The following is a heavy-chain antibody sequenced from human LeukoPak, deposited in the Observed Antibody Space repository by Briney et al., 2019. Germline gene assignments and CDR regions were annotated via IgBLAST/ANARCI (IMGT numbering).Heavy chain of an antibody. J-gene: IGHJ4*02. CDR1: GFTFSSYW. D-gene: IGHD5-12*01. Sequence: GGSLRLSCAASGFTFSSYWMSWVRQAPGKGLEWVSAISGSGGSTYYADSVKGRFTISRDNSKNTLYLQMNSLRAEDTAVYYCVPSWDIVATNVLDYWGQGTLVTVSS. CDR3: VPSWDIVATNVLDY. V-gene: IGHV3-23*01. CDR2: ISGSGGST.